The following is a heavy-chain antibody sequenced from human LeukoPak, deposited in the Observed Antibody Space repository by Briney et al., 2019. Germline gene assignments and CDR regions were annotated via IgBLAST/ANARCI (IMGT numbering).Heavy chain of an antibody. CDR2: INHSGST. J-gene: IGHJ4*02. Sequence: SETLSLTCAVYGGSFSGYYWSWIRQPPGKGLEWSGEINHSGSTNYNPSLKSRVTISVDTSKNQFSLKLSSVTAADTAVYYCARAVGADPSTLGYWGQGTLVTVSS. D-gene: IGHD1-26*01. CDR1: GGSFSGYY. CDR3: ARAVGADPSTLGY. V-gene: IGHV4-34*01.